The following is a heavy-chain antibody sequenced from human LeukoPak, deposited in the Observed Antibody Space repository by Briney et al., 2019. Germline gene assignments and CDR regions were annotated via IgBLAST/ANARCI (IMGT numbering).Heavy chain of an antibody. D-gene: IGHD3-22*01. CDR3: AKAPGIEVDIYFQH. CDR2: ISGSGGRT. Sequence: GGSLRLSCAASGFTFSSYTRSWVRQAPGGGRGRGSLISGSGGRTQYADSVKGRLTISRDNSKNTLYLQMITLRAADTAVYYCAKAPGIEVDIYFQHWGQGTLVTVSS. J-gene: IGHJ1*01. V-gene: IGHV3-23*01. CDR1: GFTFSSYT.